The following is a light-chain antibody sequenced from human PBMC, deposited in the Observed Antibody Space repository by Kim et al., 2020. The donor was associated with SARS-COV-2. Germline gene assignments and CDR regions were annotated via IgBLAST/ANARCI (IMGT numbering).Light chain of an antibody. CDR1: SIRTYD. J-gene: IGLJ2*01. Sequence: VALGQTVRITCQGDSIRTYDAAWYQQKPGQAPVLVIYGKNDRPSGIPNRFSGSSSGNIASLTIAGAQAEDEADYYCKSRDTNTKVVFGGGTQLTVL. V-gene: IGLV3-19*01. CDR3: KSRDTNTKVV. CDR2: GKN.